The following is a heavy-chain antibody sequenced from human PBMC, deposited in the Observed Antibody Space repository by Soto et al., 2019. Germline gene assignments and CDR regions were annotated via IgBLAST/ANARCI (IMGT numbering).Heavy chain of an antibody. CDR3: ARDLVSSYYYYYGMDV. Sequence: QVQLVQSGAEVKKPGASVKVSCKASGYTFTSYGISWVRQAPGQGLEWMGWISAYNGNTNYAQKLQGRVTMTTDTSTSTAYMERRSLRSDDTAVYYCARDLVSSYYYYYGMDVWGQGTTVTVSS. CDR1: GYTFTSYG. J-gene: IGHJ6*02. D-gene: IGHD6-6*01. V-gene: IGHV1-18*01. CDR2: ISAYNGNT.